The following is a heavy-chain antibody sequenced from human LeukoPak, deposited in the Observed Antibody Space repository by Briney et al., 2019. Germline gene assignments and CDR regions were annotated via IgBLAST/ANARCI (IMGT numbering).Heavy chain of an antibody. CDR1: GFTLSNFG. Sequence: GGSLRLSCAASGFTLSNFGLHWVRQAPGKGLEWVALVRPDGGSNYYADSVKGRFTISRDNSKSTLYLQMNSLRAEDTAFYYCAKDQAGTWGLDYWGQGTLVTVSS. D-gene: IGHD3-10*01. V-gene: IGHV3-30*02. CDR3: AKDQAGTWGLDY. CDR2: VRPDGGSN. J-gene: IGHJ4*02.